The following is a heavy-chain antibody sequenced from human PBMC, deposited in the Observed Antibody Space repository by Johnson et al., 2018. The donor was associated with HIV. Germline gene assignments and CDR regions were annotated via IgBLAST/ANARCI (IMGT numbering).Heavy chain of an antibody. D-gene: IGHD4-11*01. Sequence: VQLVESGGGVVQPGGSLRLSCAASGFTFSSYDMHWVRQATGKGLEWVSAIGTAGDTYYPGSVKGRFTISRENAKNSLYLQMNSLRPEDSALYYCARDTYTHRTTVTESAFDIWGQGTMVTVSS. CDR2: IGTAGDT. J-gene: IGHJ3*02. V-gene: IGHV3-13*01. CDR3: ARDTYTHRTTVTESAFDI. CDR1: GFTFSSYD.